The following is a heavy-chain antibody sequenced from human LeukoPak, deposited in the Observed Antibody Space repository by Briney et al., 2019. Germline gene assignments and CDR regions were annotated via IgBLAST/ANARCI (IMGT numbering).Heavy chain of an antibody. D-gene: IGHD6-6*01. CDR1: GFTFSSYA. CDR2: ISSNGGST. Sequence: GGSLRLSCAASGFTFSSYAMHWVRQAPGKGLEYVSAISSNGGSTYYANSVKGRFTISRDNSKNTLYLQMGSLRAEDMAVYYCARARGEYRSSFGYWGQGTLVTVSS. CDR3: ARARGEYRSSFGY. V-gene: IGHV3-64*01. J-gene: IGHJ4*02.